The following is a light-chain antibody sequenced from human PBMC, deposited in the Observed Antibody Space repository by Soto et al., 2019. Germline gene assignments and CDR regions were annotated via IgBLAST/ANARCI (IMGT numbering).Light chain of an antibody. J-gene: IGKJ1*01. Sequence: DNQMTRAPTFLAASVRDRGTSTXXASQGIRNDLGWYQQKPGKAPKRVIYAASSLQSGVPSRSGCSGSGTEFTLTISSPQPEVFATYYYLQHKSYPLTFGQGTKVDIK. CDR2: AAS. CDR1: QGIRND. V-gene: IGKV1-17*01. CDR3: LQHKSYPLT.